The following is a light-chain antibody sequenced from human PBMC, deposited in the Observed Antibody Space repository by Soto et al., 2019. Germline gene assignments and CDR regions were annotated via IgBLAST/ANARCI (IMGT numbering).Light chain of an antibody. CDR3: QQYNTWPIT. J-gene: IGKJ5*01. V-gene: IGKV3-15*01. CDR2: GAS. CDR1: QNIISN. Sequence: EIVMAESPASVSVSPRQGMTLSCRASQNIISNLAWYQQKPGKAPRLLIYGASTRATGIPARFSGSGSGTEFTLTISSLQSEDFAVYYCQQYNTWPITFGQGTRLEIK.